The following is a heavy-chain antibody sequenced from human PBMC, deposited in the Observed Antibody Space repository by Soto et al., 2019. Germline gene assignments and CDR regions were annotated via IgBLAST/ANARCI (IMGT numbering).Heavy chain of an antibody. CDR1: GYSFTSYW. V-gene: IGHV5-51*01. Sequence: GESLKISCKGSGYSFTSYWIGWVRQMPGKGLEWMGIIYPGDSDTRYSPSFQGQVTISADKSISTAYLQWSSLKASDTAMYYCARHGIEVLLWFGEFLGHFDYWGQGTLVTVSS. D-gene: IGHD3-10*01. J-gene: IGHJ4*02. CDR2: IYPGDSDT. CDR3: ARHGIEVLLWFGEFLGHFDY.